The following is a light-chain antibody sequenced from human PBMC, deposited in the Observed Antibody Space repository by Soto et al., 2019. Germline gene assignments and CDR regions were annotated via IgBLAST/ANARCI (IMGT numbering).Light chain of an antibody. CDR1: SSNIGNNN. J-gene: IGLJ3*02. Sequence: QSVLTQPPSASGTPGQRVTISCSGSSSNIGNNNVYWYQQFPGTAPRLLIYKNDQRPSGVPDRFSGSKSGTSASLAISGLRSEDDTDYYCAAWDDNLSGGLFGGGTKVTVL. CDR2: KND. CDR3: AAWDDNLSGGL. V-gene: IGLV1-47*01.